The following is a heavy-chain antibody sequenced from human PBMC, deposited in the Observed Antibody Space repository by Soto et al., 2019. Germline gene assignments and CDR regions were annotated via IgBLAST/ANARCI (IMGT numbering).Heavy chain of an antibody. D-gene: IGHD4-17*01. Sequence: LGESLRISCKGSGYSFTSYWSSWVRQMPGKGLEWMGRIDPSDSYTNYSPSFQGHVTISADKSISTAYLQWSSLKASDTAMYYCARERRASTVTYTYYYYGMDVWGQGTTVTVS. V-gene: IGHV5-10-1*01. CDR2: IDPSDSYT. J-gene: IGHJ6*02. CDR3: ARERRASTVTYTYYYYGMDV. CDR1: GYSFTSYW.